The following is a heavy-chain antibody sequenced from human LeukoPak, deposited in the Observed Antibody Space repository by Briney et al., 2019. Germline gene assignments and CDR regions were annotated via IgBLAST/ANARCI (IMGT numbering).Heavy chain of an antibody. J-gene: IGHJ3*02. Sequence: ASVKLSCKASGYTFTSYDINWVRQATGQGLEWMGWMNPNSGNTGYAQKFQGRVTMTRITSISTAYMELSSLRSEETAVYYCARRKVGYDDAFDIWGQGTMVTVSS. D-gene: IGHD5-12*01. CDR3: ARRKVGYDDAFDI. V-gene: IGHV1-8*01. CDR2: MNPNSGNT. CDR1: GYTFTSYD.